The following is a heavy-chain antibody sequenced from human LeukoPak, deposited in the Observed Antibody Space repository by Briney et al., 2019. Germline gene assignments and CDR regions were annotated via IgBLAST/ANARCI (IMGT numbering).Heavy chain of an antibody. CDR1: GFTFSSYS. J-gene: IGHJ4*02. CDR2: IYSGGST. V-gene: IGHV3-66*01. D-gene: IGHD6-13*01. CDR3: ARDATAAGQFDY. Sequence: PGGSLRLSCAASGFTFSSYSMNWVRQAPGKGLEWVSVIYSGGSTYYADSVKGRFTISRDNSKNTLYLQMNSLRAEDTAVYYCARDATAAGQFDYWGQGTLVTVSS.